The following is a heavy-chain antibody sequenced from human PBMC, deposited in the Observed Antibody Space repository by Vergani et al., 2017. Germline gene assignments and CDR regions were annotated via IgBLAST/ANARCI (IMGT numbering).Heavy chain of an antibody. V-gene: IGHV3-48*01. CDR2: ISSSSSTI. CDR3: ARDRFSGVLEMATKEYNWFDP. Sequence: EVQLVESGGGLVQPGGSLRLSCAASGFTFSSYSMNWVRQAPGKGLEWVSYISSSSSTIYYADSVKGRFTISRDNAKNSLYLQMNSLRAEDTAVYYCARDRFSGVLEMATKEYNWFDPWGQGTLVTVSS. D-gene: IGHD5-24*01. J-gene: IGHJ5*02. CDR1: GFTFSSYS.